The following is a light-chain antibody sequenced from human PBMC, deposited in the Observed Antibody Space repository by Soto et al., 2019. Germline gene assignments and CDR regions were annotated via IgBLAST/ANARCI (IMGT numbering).Light chain of an antibody. J-gene: IGKJ4*01. Sequence: IQLTQSPSSLSASVGDRVTITCRASQGISSYLAWYQQKPGKAPKLLIYGASTLQRGVPSRFSGSGSGTDFPLTSSSLQPEDFATYYCQQLNSYLSLTFGGGTKVEIK. CDR3: QQLNSYLSLT. CDR2: GAS. V-gene: IGKV1-9*01. CDR1: QGISSY.